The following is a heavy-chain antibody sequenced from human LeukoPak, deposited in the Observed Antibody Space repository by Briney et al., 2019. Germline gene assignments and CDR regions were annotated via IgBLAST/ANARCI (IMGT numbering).Heavy chain of an antibody. J-gene: IGHJ4*02. CDR1: GFTVSSNY. CDR3: ARETGYSISWYAYYFDY. D-gene: IGHD6-13*01. CDR2: IYSGGST. V-gene: IGHV3-53*01. Sequence: PGGSLRLSCAASGFTVSSNYMSWVRQAPGKGLEWVSVIYSGGSTYYADSVKGRFTISRDNSKNTLYLQMNSLRAEDTAVYYCARETGYSISWYAYYFDYWGQGTLVTVAS.